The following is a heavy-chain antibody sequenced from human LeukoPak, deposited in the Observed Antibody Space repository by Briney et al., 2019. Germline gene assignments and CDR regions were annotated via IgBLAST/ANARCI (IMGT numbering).Heavy chain of an antibody. V-gene: IGHV1-2*04. CDR1: GYTFTGYY. D-gene: IGHD6-6*01. Sequence: ASVKVSCKASGYTFTGYYMHWVRQAPGQGLEWMGWINPNSGGTNYAQKFQGWVTMTRDTSISTAYVELSRLRSDDTAVYYCARSSMYSGSSPANYYGMDVWGQGTTVTVSS. CDR2: INPNSGGT. J-gene: IGHJ6*02. CDR3: ARSSMYSGSSPANYYGMDV.